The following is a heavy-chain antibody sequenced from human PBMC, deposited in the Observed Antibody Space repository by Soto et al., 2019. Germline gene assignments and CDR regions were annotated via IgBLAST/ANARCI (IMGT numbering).Heavy chain of an antibody. CDR3: ARDQYDFRNGSYYYAMEV. D-gene: IGHD3-3*01. CDR1: GGSVSSESHY. Sequence: SETLSLTCTVSGGSVSSESHYWSWIRQTPGKGLEWIGYIYYTGSTNYNPSLKGRVTMSVDTSRDQVSLRLRSVTRADTAAYYCARDQYDFRNGSYYYAMEVWGQGTKVTVSS. CDR2: IYYTGST. J-gene: IGHJ6*02. V-gene: IGHV4-61*01.